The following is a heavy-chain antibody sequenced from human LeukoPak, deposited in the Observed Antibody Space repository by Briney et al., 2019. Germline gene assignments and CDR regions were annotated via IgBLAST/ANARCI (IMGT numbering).Heavy chain of an antibody. D-gene: IGHD6-13*01. Sequence: RSETLSLTCAVHGGSFSGYYWGWIRQPPGKGLEWIGSIYYSVSTYYTPSLKSRVTISVDTSKNQYSQKLSSVTAADTAVYYCARIAAAGYYYYYYMDVWGKGTTITVSS. CDR3: ARIAAAGYYYYYYMDV. CDR1: GGSFSGYY. V-gene: IGHV4-34*01. CDR2: IYYSVST. J-gene: IGHJ6*03.